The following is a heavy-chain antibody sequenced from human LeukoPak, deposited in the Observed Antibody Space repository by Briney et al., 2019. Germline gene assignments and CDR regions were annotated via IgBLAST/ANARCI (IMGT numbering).Heavy chain of an antibody. CDR2: MSPNNGKT. CDR3: ARGFVDYWSGYYRRDWFDP. Sequence: ASVKVSCKASGYTFTSYYMHWVRQAPGQGLEWMGRMSPNNGKTDYAQKFQGRVTITRDTSINTVYMELSSLRSDDTAVYYCARGFVDYWSGYYRRDWFDPWGQGTLVTVSS. CDR1: GYTFTSYY. V-gene: IGHV1-8*01. J-gene: IGHJ5*02. D-gene: IGHD3-3*01.